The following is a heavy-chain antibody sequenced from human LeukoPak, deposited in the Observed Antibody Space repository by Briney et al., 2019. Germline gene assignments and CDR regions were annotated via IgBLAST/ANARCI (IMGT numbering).Heavy chain of an antibody. CDR1: GGSISSSSHY. V-gene: IGHV4-39*01. CDR2: IYYSGST. D-gene: IGHD1-26*01. Sequence: PSETLSLTCTVSGGSISSSSHYWGWIRQPPGKGLEWIGSIYYSGSTYYNPSLKSRVTISVDTSKNQFSLKLSSVTAADTAVYYCARQVGRITNPSFDYWGQGTLVTVSS. J-gene: IGHJ4*02. CDR3: ARQVGRITNPSFDY.